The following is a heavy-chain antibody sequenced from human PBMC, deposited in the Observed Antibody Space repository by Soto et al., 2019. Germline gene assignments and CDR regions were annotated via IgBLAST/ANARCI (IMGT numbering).Heavy chain of an antibody. CDR3: ASVRRGGYDSLRYYYGMDV. CDR1: GYTFTNYA. V-gene: IGHV1-3*01. J-gene: IGHJ6*02. CDR2: INAGNGNT. D-gene: IGHD5-12*01. Sequence: ASVKVSCKASGYTFTNYATYWVRQAPGQRLEWMGWINAGNGNTKYSQKFQGRVTITRDTSAGTAYMELSSLRSEDTAVYYCASVRRGGYDSLRYYYGMDVWGQGTTVTVSS.